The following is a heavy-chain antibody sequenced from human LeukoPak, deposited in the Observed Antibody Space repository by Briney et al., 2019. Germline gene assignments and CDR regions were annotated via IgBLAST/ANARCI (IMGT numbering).Heavy chain of an antibody. J-gene: IGHJ4*02. CDR3: ARQPNYYDSSGYFDY. D-gene: IGHD3-22*01. V-gene: IGHV4-59*01. Sequence: SETLSLTCTVSGGSISSYYWSWIRQPPGNGLEWIGYIYYSGSTNYNPSLKSRVTISVDTSKNQFSLKLSSVTAADTAVYYCARQPNYYDSSGYFDYWGQGTLVTVSS. CDR2: IYYSGST. CDR1: GGSISSYY.